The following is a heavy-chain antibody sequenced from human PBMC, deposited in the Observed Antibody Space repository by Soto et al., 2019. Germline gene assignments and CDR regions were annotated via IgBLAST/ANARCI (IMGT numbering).Heavy chain of an antibody. CDR2: IYWNDDK. J-gene: IGHJ6*02. CDR3: AHRADIPDTDYYYGMDV. D-gene: IGHD2-15*01. Sequence: SGPTLVNPPQNLPLTCTFSGFSLSTSGVGVGWNRQPPGKALEWLALIYWNDDKRYNPTLKSRLTITKVTSKNQVVLTMTNMDPVDTATYYCAHRADIPDTDYYYGMDVWGQGTTVTVSS. CDR1: GFSLSTSGVG. V-gene: IGHV2-5*01.